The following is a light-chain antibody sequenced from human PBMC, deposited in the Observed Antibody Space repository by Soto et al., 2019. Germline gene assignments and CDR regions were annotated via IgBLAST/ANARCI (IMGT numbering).Light chain of an antibody. CDR1: SSTIGAGYN. V-gene: IGLV1-40*01. J-gene: IGLJ1*01. CDR2: GNN. CDR3: QSYDSSLSGYV. Sequence: QSVLTQLPSVSGAPGQRVTISCAGSSSTIGAGYNVHWYQQPPGIAPKLLIYGNNNRPSGVPDRFSGSKSGTSASLAITGLQADDEADYYCQSYDSSLSGYVFGTGTKLTVL.